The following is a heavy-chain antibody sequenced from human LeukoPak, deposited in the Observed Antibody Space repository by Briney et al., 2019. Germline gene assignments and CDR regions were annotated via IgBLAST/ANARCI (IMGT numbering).Heavy chain of an antibody. V-gene: IGHV4-34*01. CDR3: ARVACSSTSCYSWGGDAFDI. CDR1: GGSFSGYY. D-gene: IGHD2-2*01. Sequence: SETLSLTCAVYGGSFSGYYWSWIRQPPGKGLEWIGEINHSGSTNYNPSLKSRVTISVDTSKNQFSLKLSSVTAADTAVYYCARVACSSTSCYSWGGDAFDIWGQGTMVTVSS. CDR2: INHSGST. J-gene: IGHJ3*02.